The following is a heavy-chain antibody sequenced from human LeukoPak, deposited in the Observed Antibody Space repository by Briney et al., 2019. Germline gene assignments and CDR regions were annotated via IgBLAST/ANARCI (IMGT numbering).Heavy chain of an antibody. CDR2: ISSSGSTI. Sequence: GSLRLSCAASGFTFSSYAMSWVRQAPGKGLEWVSYISSSGSTIYYADSVKGRFTISRDNAKNSLYLQMNSLRAEDTAVYYCARDPIAAAAGYWGQGTLVTVSS. CDR3: ARDPIAAAAGY. D-gene: IGHD6-13*01. J-gene: IGHJ4*02. V-gene: IGHV3-48*04. CDR1: GFTFSSYA.